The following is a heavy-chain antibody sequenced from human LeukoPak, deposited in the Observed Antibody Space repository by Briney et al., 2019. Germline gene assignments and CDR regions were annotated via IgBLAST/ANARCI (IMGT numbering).Heavy chain of an antibody. Sequence: KTSETLSLTCAVYGGSFSGYYWSWIRQPPGKGLEWIGEINHSGSTNYNPSLKSRVTISVDTSKNQFSLKLSSVTAADTAVYYCARAQPPMARYYYDSSGYYYHGVSGSKFDPWGQGTLVTVSS. J-gene: IGHJ5*02. CDR2: INHSGST. D-gene: IGHD3-22*01. CDR1: GGSFSGYY. CDR3: ARAQPPMARYYYDSSGYYYHGVSGSKFDP. V-gene: IGHV4-34*01.